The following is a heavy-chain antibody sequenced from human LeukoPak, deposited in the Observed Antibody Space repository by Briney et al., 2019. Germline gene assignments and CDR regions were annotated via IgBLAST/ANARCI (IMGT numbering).Heavy chain of an antibody. J-gene: IGHJ3*02. D-gene: IGHD1-26*01. Sequence: SVKASCKASGGTFSSYAISWVRQAPGQGLEWMGRIIPIFGIANYAQKFQGRVTITADKSTSTAYMELSSLRSEDTAVYYCASTYSGSYGENAFDIWGQGTMVTVSS. CDR1: GGTFSSYA. CDR2: IIPIFGIA. CDR3: ASTYSGSYGENAFDI. V-gene: IGHV1-69*04.